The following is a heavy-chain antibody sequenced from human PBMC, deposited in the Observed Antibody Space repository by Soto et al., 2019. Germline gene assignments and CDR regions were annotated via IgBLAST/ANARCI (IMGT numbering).Heavy chain of an antibody. CDR2: ISYDGSSK. D-gene: IGHD3-10*01. Sequence: QVQLVESGGGVVQPGRSLRLSCAASGFTFRSYDMHWVRQAPGKGLEWVAVISYDGSSKYYADSVKGRFTISRDSSKNTLYLQMNSLRAEDTAAYYCAKDKEFGSPGYFFDYWGQGTLVTVSS. J-gene: IGHJ4*02. CDR3: AKDKEFGSPGYFFDY. CDR1: GFTFRSYD. V-gene: IGHV3-30*18.